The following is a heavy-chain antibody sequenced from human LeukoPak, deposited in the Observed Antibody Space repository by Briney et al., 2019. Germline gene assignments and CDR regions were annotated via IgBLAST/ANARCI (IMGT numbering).Heavy chain of an antibody. Sequence: ASVKVSCKASGYTFTGYYIHWVRQAPGQGLEWMGWINPNSGGTNYAQKFQGRVTMTRDTSISTAYMELSRLRSDDTAVYYCASLYYYDSSGQPFDYWGQGTLVTVSS. CDR2: INPNSGGT. CDR3: ASLYYYDSSGQPFDY. V-gene: IGHV1-2*02. D-gene: IGHD3-22*01. CDR1: GYTFTGYY. J-gene: IGHJ4*02.